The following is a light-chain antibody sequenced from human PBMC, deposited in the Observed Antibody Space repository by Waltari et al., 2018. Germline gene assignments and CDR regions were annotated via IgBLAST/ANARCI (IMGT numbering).Light chain of an antibody. J-gene: IGLJ2*01. CDR1: SSDIGTFNL. Sequence: QSALTQPASVSGSPGQSITLSCTGTSSDIGTFNLVSWYQQHPGKAPKLMIFDVSNRPSGVSNRFSGSKSGNTASLTISGLQAEDEADYYCSSYTSSSTRVFGGGTKLTVL. CDR2: DVS. V-gene: IGLV2-14*02. CDR3: SSYTSSSTRV.